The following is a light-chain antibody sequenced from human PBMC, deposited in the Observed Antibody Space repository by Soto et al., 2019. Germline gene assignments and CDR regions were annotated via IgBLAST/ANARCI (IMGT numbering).Light chain of an antibody. J-gene: IGKJ1*01. CDR1: QTVSSW. V-gene: IGKV1-5*03. Sequence: ILYPQSPSSLSVSLHHRGKCTCLASQTVSSWLAWYQQKPGKAPKLLIYRASTLKSGVPSRFSGSGSGTEFTLTISSLQPEDFATYYCQQANSSPRTFGRGTKVDIK. CDR2: RAS. CDR3: QQANSSPRT.